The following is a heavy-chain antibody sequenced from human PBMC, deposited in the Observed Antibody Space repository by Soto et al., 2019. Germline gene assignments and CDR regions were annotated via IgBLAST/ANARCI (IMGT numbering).Heavy chain of an antibody. CDR3: GRRYSGYDLADYYYYYMDV. CDR1: GGSISSYY. V-gene: IGHV4-59*01. J-gene: IGHJ6*03. Sequence: PSETLSLTCTVSGGSISSYYWSWIRQPPGKGLEWIGYIYYSGSTNYNPSLKSRVTISVDTSKNQFSLKLSSVTAADTAVYYCGRRYSGYDLADYYYYYMDVWGKGTTVTVSS. D-gene: IGHD5-12*01. CDR2: IYYSGST.